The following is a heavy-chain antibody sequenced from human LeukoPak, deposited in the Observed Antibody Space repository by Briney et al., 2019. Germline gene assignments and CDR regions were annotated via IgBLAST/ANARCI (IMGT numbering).Heavy chain of an antibody. D-gene: IGHD2-2*03. Sequence: ASVKVSCKVSGYTLTELSMHWVRQAPGKGLEWMGGFDPEDGETIYAQKFQGRVTMTEDTSTDTAYMELSSLRSEDTAVYYCATERLDGYCSSTSCYGEHWFDPWGQGTLVTVSS. CDR1: GYTLTELS. CDR3: ATERLDGYCSSTSCYGEHWFDP. J-gene: IGHJ5*02. CDR2: FDPEDGET. V-gene: IGHV1-24*01.